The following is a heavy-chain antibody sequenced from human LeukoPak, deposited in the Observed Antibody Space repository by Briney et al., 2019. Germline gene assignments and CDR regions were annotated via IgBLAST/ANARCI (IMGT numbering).Heavy chain of an antibody. V-gene: IGHV1-69*04. CDR1: GGTFSSYA. Sequence: ASVKVSCEASGGTFSSYAITWVRQAPAQGLEWMGRIIPILGIANYAQKFQGRVTITTDESTSTAYMELSSLRSEDTAVYYCARALGDILVVPAANWFDPWGQGTLVTVSS. D-gene: IGHD2-2*01. J-gene: IGHJ5*02. CDR3: ARALGDILVVPAANWFDP. CDR2: IIPILGIA.